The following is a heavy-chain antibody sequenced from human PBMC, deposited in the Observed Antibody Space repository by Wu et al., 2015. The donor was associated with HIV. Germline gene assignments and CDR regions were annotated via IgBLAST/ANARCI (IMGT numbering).Heavy chain of an antibody. CDR3: ARGLNTILAVSHLNWFDP. V-gene: IGHV4-34*01. Sequence: QVQLQQWGAGLLKPSETLSLTCAVYGGSFSGYYWTWIRQSPGKGLEWIGEIHHSGSSNYNPSLKSRVIISVDTSKNQFSLKLSSVTAADTAVYYCARGLNTILAVSHLNWFDPWGQGTLVTVSS. J-gene: IGHJ5*02. CDR1: GGSFSGYY. CDR2: IHHSGSS. D-gene: IGHD5-24*01.